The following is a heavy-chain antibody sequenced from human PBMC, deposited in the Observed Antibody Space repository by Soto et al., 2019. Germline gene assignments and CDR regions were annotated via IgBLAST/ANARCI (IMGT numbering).Heavy chain of an antibody. D-gene: IGHD5-12*01. Sequence: QEPLVESGGGVVQAGRSLRLSCAASGFTFNFFGIHWVRQAPGKGLEWVAVISYDGSEKYYADSVKGRFTMSRDNSKNMVYLEMSSLRPEDTSVYYCAKERRYSFDAFDIWGHGTMVTVSS. CDR3: AKERRYSFDAFDI. V-gene: IGHV3-30*18. CDR2: ISYDGSEK. J-gene: IGHJ3*02. CDR1: GFTFNFFG.